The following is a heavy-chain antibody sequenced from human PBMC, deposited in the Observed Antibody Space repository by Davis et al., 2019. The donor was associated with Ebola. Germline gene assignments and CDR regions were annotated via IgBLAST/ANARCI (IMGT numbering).Heavy chain of an antibody. CDR2: ISWNSGSI. CDR3: ARDYDYGSGSYYNPQFDY. J-gene: IGHJ4*02. Sequence: SLKISCAASGFTFDDYAMHWVRQAPGKGLEWVSGISWNSGSIGYADSVKGRFTMSRDNSKNTLYLQMNSLRAEDTAVYYCARDYDYGSGSYYNPQFDYWGQGTLVTVSS. V-gene: IGHV3-9*01. D-gene: IGHD3-10*01. CDR1: GFTFDDYA.